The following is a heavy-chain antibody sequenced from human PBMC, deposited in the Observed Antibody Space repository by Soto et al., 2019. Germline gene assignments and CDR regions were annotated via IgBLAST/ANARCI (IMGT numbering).Heavy chain of an antibody. Sequence: QLVESGGGFVKPGMSLRLTCEASGFNFSNAWMTWVRQAPGKGLERVGLSRSQGDGGAADYAAPVRGRFTISRDVSQNLVFLHMDNLQPEDTAVYYCITAPLRWGQGTLVTVSS. V-gene: IGHV3-15*01. CDR3: ITAPLR. J-gene: IGHJ4*02. CDR1: GFNFSNAW. CDR2: SRSQGDGGAA.